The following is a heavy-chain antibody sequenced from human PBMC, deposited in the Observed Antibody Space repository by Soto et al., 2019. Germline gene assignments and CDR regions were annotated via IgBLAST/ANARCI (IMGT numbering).Heavy chain of an antibody. V-gene: IGHV3-15*07. J-gene: IGHJ4*02. CDR1: GFTFSQAW. Sequence: PGGSLRLSCAASGFTFSQAWMNWVRQAPGKGPEWVGRIKSKTDGGTVEYAAPVKDRFTISRDDSENTLYLQMNSLKTEDTAVNYCSHGYYQYFESWGQGTLVTVSS. CDR3: SHGYYQYFES. D-gene: IGHD5-18*01. CDR2: IKSKTDGGTV.